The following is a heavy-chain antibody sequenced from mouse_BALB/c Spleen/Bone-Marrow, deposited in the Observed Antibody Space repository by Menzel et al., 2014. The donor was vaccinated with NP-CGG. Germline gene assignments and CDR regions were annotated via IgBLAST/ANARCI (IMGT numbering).Heavy chain of an antibody. CDR3: ARPPYYGNYVDY. V-gene: IGHV1-19*01. CDR2: VNPYNDGT. CDR1: GYTFTDYY. Sequence: VQLQQSGPELVKPGASVKMSCKASGYTFTDYYMDWVKQSHGESFEWIGRVNPYNDGTSYNQKFKGKATLTVDKSSSTAYMELNSLTSEDSAVYYCARPPYYGNYVDYWGQGTTLTVSS. D-gene: IGHD2-10*01. J-gene: IGHJ2*01.